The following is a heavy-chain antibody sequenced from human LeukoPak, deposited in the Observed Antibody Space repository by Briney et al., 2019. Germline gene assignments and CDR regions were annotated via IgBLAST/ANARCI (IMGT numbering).Heavy chain of an antibody. CDR2: IYYSGST. J-gene: IGHJ2*01. D-gene: IGHD3-3*01. Sequence: SETLSLTCPVSGGSISSSSYYWGWIRQPPGKGLEWIGSIYYSGSTYYNPSLQSRVTISVDTSKNQFSLKLSSVTAADTAVYYCARRYYDFWSGYTYWYFDLWGRGTLVTVSS. CDR1: GGSISSSSYY. V-gene: IGHV4-39*01. CDR3: ARRYYDFWSGYTYWYFDL.